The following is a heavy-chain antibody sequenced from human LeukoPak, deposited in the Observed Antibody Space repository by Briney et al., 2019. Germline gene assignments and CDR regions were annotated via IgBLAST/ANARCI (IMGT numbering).Heavy chain of an antibody. Sequence: GGSLRLSCTASRFTFSSYSMNWVRQAPGKGLEWVSSISSSGNYIYYADSVKGRFTISRDNAKNSLYLQMNSLRAEDTAVYYCARDSIQQQLVLEDRGYPYYFEHWGQGTLVTVSS. V-gene: IGHV3-21*01. J-gene: IGHJ4*02. CDR2: ISSSGNYI. D-gene: IGHD6-13*01. CDR3: ARDSIQQQLVLEDRGYPYYFEH. CDR1: RFTFSSYS.